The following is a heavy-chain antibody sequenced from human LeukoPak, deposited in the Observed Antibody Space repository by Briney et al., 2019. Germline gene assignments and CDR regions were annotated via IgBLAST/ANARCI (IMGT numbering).Heavy chain of an antibody. V-gene: IGHV3-66*01. CDR2: IYSGGST. Sequence: QTGGSLRLSCAASGFAVSSNYMSWVRQAPGKGLEWVSVIYSGGSTYYADSVKGRFTISRDNAKNSLYLQMNSLRAEDTAVYYCARTAATFSPHYYYYYMDVWGKGTTVTISS. CDR1: GFAVSSNY. D-gene: IGHD2-15*01. CDR3: ARTAATFSPHYYYYYMDV. J-gene: IGHJ6*03.